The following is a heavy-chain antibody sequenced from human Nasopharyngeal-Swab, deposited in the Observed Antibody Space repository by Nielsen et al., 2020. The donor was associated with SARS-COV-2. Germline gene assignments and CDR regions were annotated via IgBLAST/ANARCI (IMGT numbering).Heavy chain of an antibody. Sequence: WIRQPPGKGLEWVSAISGSGGSTYYADSVKGRFTISRDNSKNTLYLQMNSLRAEDTAVYYCAKDLSYYYDSSGYFDYWGQGTLVTVSS. V-gene: IGHV3-23*01. CDR2: ISGSGGST. D-gene: IGHD3-22*01. J-gene: IGHJ4*02. CDR3: AKDLSYYYDSSGYFDY.